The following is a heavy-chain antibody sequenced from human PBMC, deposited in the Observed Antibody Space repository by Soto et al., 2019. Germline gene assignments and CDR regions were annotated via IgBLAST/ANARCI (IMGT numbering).Heavy chain of an antibody. V-gene: IGHV3-30*18. J-gene: IGHJ4*02. CDR2: ISYDGSNK. CDR1: GFTFSSYG. D-gene: IGHD2-8*02. Sequence: PGGSLRFSCAASGFTFSSYGMHWVRQAPGKGLEWVAVISYDGSNKYYADSVKGRFTISRDNSKNTLYLQMNSLRAEDTAVYYCAKDLVYWGQGTLVTVSS. CDR3: AKDLVY.